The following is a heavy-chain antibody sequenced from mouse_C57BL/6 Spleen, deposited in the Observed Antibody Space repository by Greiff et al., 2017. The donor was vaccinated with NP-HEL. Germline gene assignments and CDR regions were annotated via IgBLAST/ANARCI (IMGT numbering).Heavy chain of an antibody. CDR2: IYPGSGST. V-gene: IGHV1-55*01. Sequence: QVHVKQPGAELVKPGASVKMSCKASGYTFTSYWITWVKQRPGQGLEWIGDIYPGSGSTNYNEKFKSKATLTVDTSSSTAYMQLSSLTSEDSAVYYWARRGGYYAQFAYWGQGTLVTVSA. CDR1: GYTFTSYW. D-gene: IGHD1-1*01. J-gene: IGHJ3*01. CDR3: ARRGGYYAQFAY.